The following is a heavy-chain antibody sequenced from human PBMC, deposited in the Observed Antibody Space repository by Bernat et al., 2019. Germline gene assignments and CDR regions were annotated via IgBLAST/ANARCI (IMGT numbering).Heavy chain of an antibody. CDR3: ARGNDFWSGYYGGYYFDY. V-gene: IGHV3-48*02. CDR1: GFTFSSYS. D-gene: IGHD3-3*01. CDR2: ISSSSITI. J-gene: IGHJ4*02. Sequence: QHGGSLRLSCAASGFTFSSYSMNWVRQAPGKGLEWVSYISSSSITINYADSVKGRFTIFRDNAKNSLYLQMNSLRDEDTAVYYCARGNDFWSGYYGGYYFDYWGQGTLVTVSS.